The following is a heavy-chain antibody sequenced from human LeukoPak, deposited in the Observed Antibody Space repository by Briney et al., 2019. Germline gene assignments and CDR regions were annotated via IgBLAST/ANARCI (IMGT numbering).Heavy chain of an antibody. D-gene: IGHD3-22*01. CDR3: ARETRDYYDSSGPNYYYYYYYMDV. J-gene: IGHJ6*03. V-gene: IGHV4-4*07. CDR1: GGSISSYY. Sequence: SETLSLTYTVSGGSISSYYWSWIRQPAGKGLEWIGRIYTSGSTNYNPSLKSRVTMSVDTSKNQFSLKLSSVTAADTAVYYCARETRDYYDSSGPNYYYYYYYMDVWGKGTTVTISS. CDR2: IYTSGST.